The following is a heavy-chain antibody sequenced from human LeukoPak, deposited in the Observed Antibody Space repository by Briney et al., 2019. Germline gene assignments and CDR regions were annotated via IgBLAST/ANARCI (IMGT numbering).Heavy chain of an antibody. CDR2: IIPIFGTA. CDR1: GGTFSSYA. J-gene: IGHJ4*02. D-gene: IGHD2-15*01. V-gene: IGHV1-69*06. CDR3: ARASAGIVVVVAAFDY. Sequence: SVKVSCKASGGTFSSYAISWVRQAPGQGLEWMGGIIPIFGTANYAQKFQGRVTITADKSTSTAYMELSSLRSEDTAVYYCARASAGIVVVVAAFDYWGQGTLVTVSS.